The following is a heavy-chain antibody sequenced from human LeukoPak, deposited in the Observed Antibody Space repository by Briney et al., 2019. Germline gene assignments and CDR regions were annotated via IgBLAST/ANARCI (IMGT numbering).Heavy chain of an antibody. Sequence: SETLSLTCAVSGYSISSGYYWGWIRQPPGKGLEWIGSIYHSGSTYYNPSLKSRVTISVDTSTNQFSLKLSSVTAADTAVYYCASRRVGASGDDAFDIWGQGTMVTVSS. D-gene: IGHD1-26*01. CDR3: ASRRVGASGDDAFDI. V-gene: IGHV4-38-2*01. J-gene: IGHJ3*02. CDR2: IYHSGST. CDR1: GYSISSGYY.